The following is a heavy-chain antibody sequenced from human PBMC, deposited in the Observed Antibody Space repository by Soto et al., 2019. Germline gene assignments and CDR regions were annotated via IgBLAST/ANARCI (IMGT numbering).Heavy chain of an antibody. CDR3: ARGRSAAGTGWFDP. CDR1: GYTFTSYA. D-gene: IGHD6-13*01. CDR2: RNPNSGNT. Sequence: QVQLVQSGAEVKKPGASVKVSCKASGYTFTSYAITWVRQATGQGLGWMGWRNPNSGNTGYAQKYQGRDTMTRNTSISTAYMELSRLRSEDTAVYFCARGRSAAGTGWFDPWGQGTLVTVSS. J-gene: IGHJ5*02. V-gene: IGHV1-8*01.